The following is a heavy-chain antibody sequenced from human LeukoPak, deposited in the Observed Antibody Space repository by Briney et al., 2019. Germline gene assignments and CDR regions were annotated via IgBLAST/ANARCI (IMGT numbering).Heavy chain of an antibody. CDR2: ISHDGGNK. D-gene: IGHD6-19*01. Sequence: GGSLRLSCAASGFIFSSYTMHWVRQAPDKGLEWVAVISHDGGNKYYADSVKGRFTISRDNSKNTLYLQMNGLRAEETAMYYCATPYTSGWSLYFDNWGQGTLVTVSS. J-gene: IGHJ4*02. V-gene: IGHV3-30-3*01. CDR3: ATPYTSGWSLYFDN. CDR1: GFIFSSYT.